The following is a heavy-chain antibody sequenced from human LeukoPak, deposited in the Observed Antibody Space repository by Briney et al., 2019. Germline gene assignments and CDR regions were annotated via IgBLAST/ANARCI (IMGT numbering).Heavy chain of an antibody. V-gene: IGHV5-51*01. CDR3: AVTYYYESSGYSHYYYYMDV. CDR1: GYSFTSYW. Sequence: GESLKISCKGSGYSFTSYWIGWVRQMPGKGLEWMGIIYPGDSDTRYSPSFQGQVTISADKSISTAYLQWSSLKASDTAMYYCAVTYYYESSGYSHYYYYMDVWGKGTTVTVSS. J-gene: IGHJ6*03. CDR2: IYPGDSDT. D-gene: IGHD3-22*01.